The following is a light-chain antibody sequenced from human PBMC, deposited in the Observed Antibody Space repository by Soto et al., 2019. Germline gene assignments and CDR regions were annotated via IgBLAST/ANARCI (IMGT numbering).Light chain of an antibody. CDR3: QHYGTSPRT. Sequence: EIVLTQSPGTLSLSPGERATLSCRASQSVSSSYLAWYQQKPGQPPRLFIYGASSRATGIPDRFSGSGSGTDFTLTISRLDPEDFAVYYCQHYGTSPRTFGQGTKVDI. CDR2: GAS. CDR1: QSVSSSY. J-gene: IGKJ1*01. V-gene: IGKV3-20*01.